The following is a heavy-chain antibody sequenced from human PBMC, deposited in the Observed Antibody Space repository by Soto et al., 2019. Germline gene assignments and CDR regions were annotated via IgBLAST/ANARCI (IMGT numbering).Heavy chain of an antibody. CDR3: ARAERNIVVVTDPLVY. CDR1: GGSISSYY. J-gene: IGHJ4*02. D-gene: IGHD2-21*02. CDR2: IYYSGST. V-gene: IGHV4-59*01. Sequence: ASETLSLTCTVSGGSISSYYWSWIRQPPGKGLEWIGYIYYSGSTNYNPSLKSRVTISVDTSKNQFSLKLSSLRSEDTAVYYCARAERNIVVVTDPLVYWGQGTLVTVSS.